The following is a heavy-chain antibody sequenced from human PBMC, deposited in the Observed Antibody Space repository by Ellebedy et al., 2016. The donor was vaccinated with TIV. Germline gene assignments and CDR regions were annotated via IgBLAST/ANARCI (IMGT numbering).Heavy chain of an antibody. CDR1: GGSFSSYA. D-gene: IGHD3-10*01. Sequence: AASVKVSCKASGGSFSSYAISWVRQAPGQGLEWMGGMIPRLGTGKYADKFQGRATITADELTTTVYMELRALRPDDTAVYYCARAGGSGRLHGMDVWGQGTAVIVSS. V-gene: IGHV1-69*13. CDR2: MIPRLGTG. J-gene: IGHJ6*02. CDR3: ARAGGSGRLHGMDV.